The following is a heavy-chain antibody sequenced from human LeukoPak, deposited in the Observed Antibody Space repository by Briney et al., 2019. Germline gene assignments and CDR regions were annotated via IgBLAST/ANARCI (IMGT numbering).Heavy chain of an antibody. J-gene: IGHJ4*02. CDR2: VSGSGSST. Sequence: GGSLRLSCAPSGFTFSSNAMSGVRQAPGKGLEWVSGVSGSGSSTNYTDSVKGRLTISRDNSKNTLYLQMNSVRAEDTDVYYCAKQYSPDYWGQGTLVTVSS. V-gene: IGHV3-23*01. CDR1: GFTFSSNA. D-gene: IGHD6-6*01. CDR3: AKQYSPDY.